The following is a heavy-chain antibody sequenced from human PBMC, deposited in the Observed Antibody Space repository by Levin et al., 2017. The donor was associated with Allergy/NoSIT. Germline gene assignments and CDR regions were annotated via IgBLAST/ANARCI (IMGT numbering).Heavy chain of an antibody. CDR1: GFTFSSYE. CDR3: ARQLGNFWSGYNYLDY. V-gene: IGHV3-48*03. CDR2: ISSTGSTT. Sequence: GGSLRLSCAASGFTFSSYEMNWVRRAPGKGLEWVSYISSTGSTTYSADSVKGRFTISRDNAKNSLYLHMNSLRAEDTAVYYCARQLGNFWSGYNYLDYWGQGTLVTVSS. J-gene: IGHJ4*02. D-gene: IGHD3-3*01.